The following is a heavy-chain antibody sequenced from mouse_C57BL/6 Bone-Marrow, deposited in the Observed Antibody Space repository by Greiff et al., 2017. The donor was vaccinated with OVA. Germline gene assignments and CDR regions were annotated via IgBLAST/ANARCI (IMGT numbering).Heavy chain of an antibody. D-gene: IGHD2-3*01. V-gene: IGHV1-9*01. Sequence: QVQLKESGAELMKPGASVKLSCKATGYTFTGYWIEWVKQRPGHGLEWIGEILPGSGSTNYNEKFKGKATFTADTSSNTAYMQLSSLTTEDSAIYYCARSSYDGYLGPYYAMDYWGQGTSVTVSS. CDR3: ARSSYDGYLGPYYAMDY. CDR1: GYTFTGYW. J-gene: IGHJ4*01. CDR2: ILPGSGST.